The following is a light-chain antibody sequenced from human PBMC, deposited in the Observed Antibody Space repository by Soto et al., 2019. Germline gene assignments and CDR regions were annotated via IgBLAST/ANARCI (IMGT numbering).Light chain of an antibody. Sequence: EIVLTQSPGTLSLSPGERAPLFCRASESVGSSRLAWYQQNPGQAPKLLMYGDSNRAAGIPDRFSGSGSGTDFTLSISSLEPEDFAVYYCQQRSNWPITFGQGTRLEIK. CDR1: ESVGSSR. J-gene: IGKJ5*01. CDR2: GDS. CDR3: QQRSNWPIT. V-gene: IGKV3D-20*02.